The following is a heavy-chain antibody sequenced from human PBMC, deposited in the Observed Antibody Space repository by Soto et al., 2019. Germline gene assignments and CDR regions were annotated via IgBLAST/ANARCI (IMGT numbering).Heavy chain of an antibody. Sequence: GSLRLSCAASGFTFSSYWMHWVRQAPGKGLVWVPRINSDGSSTSYADSVKGRFTISRDNAKNTLYLQMNSLRAEDTAVYYCAKDSSGLDNWFDPSGQATLVTVSS. D-gene: IGHD6-19*01. CDR2: INSDGSST. CDR3: AKDSSGLDNWFDP. CDR1: GFTFSSYW. J-gene: IGHJ5*02. V-gene: IGHV3-74*01.